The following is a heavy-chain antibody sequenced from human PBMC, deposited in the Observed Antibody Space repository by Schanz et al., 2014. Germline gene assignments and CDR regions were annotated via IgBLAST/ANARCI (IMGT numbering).Heavy chain of an antibody. J-gene: IGHJ5*02. CDR2: IYTSGST. V-gene: IGHV4-61*02. D-gene: IGHD6-25*01. Sequence: QVQLQESGPGLVKPSQTLSLTCIVSGGSISSGTYYWSWLRQPAGKGLEWIGRIYTSGSTNYNPSLKSRGTITLATTKNQSSLKRGSVTAADTAVYYCAREPLSGYNWFDPWGQGSLVTVSS. CDR1: GGSISSGTYY. CDR3: AREPLSGYNWFDP.